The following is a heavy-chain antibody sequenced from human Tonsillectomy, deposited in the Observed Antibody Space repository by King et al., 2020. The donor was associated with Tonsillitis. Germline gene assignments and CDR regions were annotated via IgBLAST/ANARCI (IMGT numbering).Heavy chain of an antibody. CDR3: AVRRDCSDSNCYNAFYI. Sequence: VQLVESGGGVVQPGTSLRLSCEVSAFTFRTYVLDWVRQAPGKGLEWVAVISYDGKNKVYAGSVKGRFTISRDNSKNTLFMQLNSLRPEYTAVYYCAVRRDCSDSNCYNAFYIWGQGTMVTVSS. V-gene: IGHV3-30*04. D-gene: IGHD2-2*02. CDR2: ISYDGKNK. J-gene: IGHJ3*02. CDR1: AFTFRTYV.